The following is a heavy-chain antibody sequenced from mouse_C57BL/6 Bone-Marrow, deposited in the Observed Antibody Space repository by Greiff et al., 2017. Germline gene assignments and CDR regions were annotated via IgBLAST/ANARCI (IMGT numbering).Heavy chain of an antibody. V-gene: IGHV2-2*01. J-gene: IGHJ2*01. CDR3: ARSSIYYYGSSYDFDY. CDR1: GFSLTSYG. CDR2: IWSGGST. D-gene: IGHD1-1*01. Sequence: QVQLKQSGPGLVQPSQSLSITCTVSGFSLTSYGVHWVRQSPGKGLEWLGVIWSGGSTDYNAAFISRLSISKDNSKSQVFFKMNSLQADDTAIYYCARSSIYYYGSSYDFDYWGQGTTLTVSS.